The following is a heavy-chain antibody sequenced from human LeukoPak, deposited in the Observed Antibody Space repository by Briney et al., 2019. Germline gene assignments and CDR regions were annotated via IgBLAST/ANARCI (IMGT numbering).Heavy chain of an antibody. CDR3: AKVASLCTSTSCVRGGFDY. J-gene: IGHJ4*02. V-gene: IGHV3-23*01. D-gene: IGHD2-2*01. Sequence: GGSLRLSCAASGFTFSDHYMDWVRQAPGKGLEWVSGLTGSGGNTYYADSVKGRFTISRDNSKNTLYLQMNSLRAEDTAKYYCAKVASLCTSTSCVRGGFDYWGQGTLVTVSS. CDR1: GFTFSDHY. CDR2: LTGSGGNT.